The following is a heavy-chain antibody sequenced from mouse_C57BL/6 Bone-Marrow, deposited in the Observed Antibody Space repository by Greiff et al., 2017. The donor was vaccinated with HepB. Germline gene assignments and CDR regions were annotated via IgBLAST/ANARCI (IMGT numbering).Heavy chain of an antibody. Sequence: QVQLKESGAELARPGASVKLSCKASGYTFTSYGISWVKQRTGQGLEWIGEIYPRSGNTYYNEKFKGKATLTADKSSSTAYMELRSLTSEDSAVYFCARGTTVVAHWYFDVWGTGTTVTVSS. V-gene: IGHV1-81*01. J-gene: IGHJ1*03. D-gene: IGHD1-1*01. CDR2: IYPRSGNT. CDR1: GYTFTSYG. CDR3: ARGTTVVAHWYFDV.